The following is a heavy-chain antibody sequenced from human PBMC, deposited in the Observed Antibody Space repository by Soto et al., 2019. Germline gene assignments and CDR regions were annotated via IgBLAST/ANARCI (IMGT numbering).Heavy chain of an antibody. J-gene: IGHJ4*02. D-gene: IGHD5-18*01. V-gene: IGHV3-23*01. Sequence: EVQLLESGGGLVQPGGSLRLSCAASGFTFSSYAMSWVRQAPGKGLEWVSAISGSGGSTYYADSVKGRFTISRDNSKDTRYLQMNSLRAEDTAVYDCAKWGGAMVLFDYWGQGTLVTVA. CDR2: ISGSGGST. CDR3: AKWGGAMVLFDY. CDR1: GFTFSSYA.